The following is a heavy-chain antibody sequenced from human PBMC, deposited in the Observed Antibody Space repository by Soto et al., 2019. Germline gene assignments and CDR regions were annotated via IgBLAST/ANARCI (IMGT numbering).Heavy chain of an antibody. V-gene: IGHV3-23*01. D-gene: IGHD3-10*01. Sequence: GGSLRLSCAASGFTFTSFAMSWVRQAPGKGLEWVSALSGTGDSTDYANSVKGRFTISRDDSKTTLYLQMSSLTAENTAIYFCARDSGNYGSGSFHHWGQGALVTVSS. CDR2: LSGTGDST. CDR3: ARDSGNYGSGSFHH. J-gene: IGHJ4*02. CDR1: GFTFTSFA.